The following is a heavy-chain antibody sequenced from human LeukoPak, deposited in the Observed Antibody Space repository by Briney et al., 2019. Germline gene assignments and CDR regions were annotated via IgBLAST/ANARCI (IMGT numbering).Heavy chain of an antibody. CDR1: GYTFTGYY. CDR3: ARYLYYDILTGSNPFFDY. V-gene: IGHV1-2*02. D-gene: IGHD3-9*01. Sequence: ASVKVSCKASGYTFTGYYMHWVRQAPGQGLEWMGWINPNSGGTNYAQKFQGRVTMTRDTSISTAYMELSRLRSDDTAVYCCARYLYYDILTGSNPFFDYWGQGTLVTVSS. J-gene: IGHJ4*02. CDR2: INPNSGGT.